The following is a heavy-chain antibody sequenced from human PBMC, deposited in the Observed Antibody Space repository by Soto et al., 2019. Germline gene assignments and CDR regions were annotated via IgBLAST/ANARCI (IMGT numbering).Heavy chain of an antibody. CDR2: INDGSEE. Sequence: QVQLVESGGGVVRPGTSLRLSCVATGFSFSAHGMHWVRQAPGKGLEWLAVINDGSEEGYADAVRGRFTISRDNASYILYLQMDNLRAEYSAQYYCARDDLFVDNGLDHWGQETLVTVSS. V-gene: IGHV3-33*01. J-gene: IGHJ4*02. CDR3: ARDDLFVDNGLDH. CDR1: GFSFSAHG. D-gene: IGHD1-1*01.